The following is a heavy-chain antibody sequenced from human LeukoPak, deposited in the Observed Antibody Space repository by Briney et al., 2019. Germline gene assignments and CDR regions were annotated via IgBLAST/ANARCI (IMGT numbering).Heavy chain of an antibody. Sequence: ASVKVSCKASGYTFTSYEITWVRQAPGQGLEWMGWISPYNGGTNYAQNLQGRVTMTTDTSTNTAYMELRSLRSDDTAVYYCARDLTYWGQGTLVTVSS. CDR2: ISPYNGGT. V-gene: IGHV1-18*01. CDR3: ARDLTY. CDR1: GYTFTSYE. J-gene: IGHJ4*02.